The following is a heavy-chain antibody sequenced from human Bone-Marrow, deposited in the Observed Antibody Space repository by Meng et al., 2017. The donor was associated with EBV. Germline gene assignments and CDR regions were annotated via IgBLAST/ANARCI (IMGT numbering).Heavy chain of an antibody. D-gene: IGHD6-19*01. CDR1: GFSLSTSGMG. Sequence: QITLKESGPTGINPTQTLTLPCTFSGFSLSTSGMGVAWIRQPPGKALEWLALIYWDDETRYSPALKNRLTVTKDSSKNQVVFRMANLDPADTATYYCAHRRSDSGWFGYWGQGTLVTVSS. CDR2: IYWDDET. CDR3: AHRRSDSGWFGY. V-gene: IGHV2-5*02. J-gene: IGHJ4*02.